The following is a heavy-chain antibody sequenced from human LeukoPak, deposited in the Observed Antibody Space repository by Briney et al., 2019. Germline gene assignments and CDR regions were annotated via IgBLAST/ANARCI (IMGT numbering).Heavy chain of an antibody. V-gene: IGHV4-39*07. CDR3: ARAKGAYCGGDCYGYFDY. CDR1: GGSISSSSYY. Sequence: PSETLSLTCTVSGGSISSSSYYWGWIRQPPGKGLEWIGSIYYSGSTYYNPSLKSRVTISADRSKNQFSLKLSSVTAADTAVCYCARAKGAYCGGDCYGYFDYWGQGTLVTVSS. D-gene: IGHD2-21*01. CDR2: IYYSGST. J-gene: IGHJ4*02.